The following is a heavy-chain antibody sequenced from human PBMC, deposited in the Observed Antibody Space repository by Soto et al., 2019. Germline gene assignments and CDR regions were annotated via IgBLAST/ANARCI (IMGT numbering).Heavy chain of an antibody. CDR2: INPNSGGT. CDR3: ARDPCTNGVCYAFDI. D-gene: IGHD2-8*01. Sequence: QVQLVQSGAEVKKPGASVKVSCKASGYTFTGYYMHWVRQAPGQGLEWMGWINPNSGGTNYAQKFQGWVTMTRDTSISTAYTELSRLRSDDTAVYYCARDPCTNGVCYAFDIWGQGTMVTVSS. CDR1: GYTFTGYY. V-gene: IGHV1-2*04. J-gene: IGHJ3*02.